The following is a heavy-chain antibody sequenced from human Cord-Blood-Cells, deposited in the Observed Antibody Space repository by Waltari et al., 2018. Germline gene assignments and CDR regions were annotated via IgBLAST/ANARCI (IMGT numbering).Heavy chain of an antibody. D-gene: IGHD7-27*01. CDR1: GGSISSSY. J-gene: IGHJ2*01. V-gene: IGHV4-4*07. CDR3: ARGKLGPRVLGYFDL. CDR2: IYTSGST. Sequence: QVQLQESGPGLVKPSETVSLTCTVSGGSISSSYWYCIRQHAGKGLEWIGRIYTSGSTNYNPALKSRVTMSVDTSKNQFSLKLSSGTAADTAVYYCARGKLGPRVLGYFDLWGRGTLVTVSS.